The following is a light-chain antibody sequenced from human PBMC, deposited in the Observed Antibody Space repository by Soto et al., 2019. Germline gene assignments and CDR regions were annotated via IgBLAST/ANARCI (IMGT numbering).Light chain of an antibody. CDR1: QGISNY. V-gene: IGKV1-27*01. CDR3: QKYNSAHSIT. CDR2: AAS. J-gene: IGKJ5*01. Sequence: DIQMTQSPSSLSASVGDRVTITCRASQGISNYLAWYQQKPGKVPKLLIYAASTLQSGGPSRFSGSGSGTDFTLTISSLQPEDVATYYCQKYNSAHSITFGQGTRLEIK.